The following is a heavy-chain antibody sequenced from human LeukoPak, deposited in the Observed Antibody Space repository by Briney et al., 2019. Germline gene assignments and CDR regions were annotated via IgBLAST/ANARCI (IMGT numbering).Heavy chain of an antibody. CDR3: ARAEYYYDSSTYNYHYHGMDV. CDR2: IYYSGST. D-gene: IGHD3-22*01. V-gene: IGHV4-39*07. CDR1: GGSIISSSYY. J-gene: IGHJ6*02. Sequence: PSETLSLTCTVSGGSIISSSYYWGWIRQPPGKGLEWIGTIYYSGSTYYNPSLESRVTISVDTSKSHFSLKLSSVTAADTAVYYCARAEYYYDSSTYNYHYHGMDVWGQGTTVTVSS.